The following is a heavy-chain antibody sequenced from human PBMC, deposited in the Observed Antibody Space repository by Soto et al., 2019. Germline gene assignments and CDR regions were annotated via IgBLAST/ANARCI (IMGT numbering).Heavy chain of an antibody. CDR1: GFTFGSYS. CDR2: ISGSGRTT. D-gene: IGHD2-15*01. J-gene: IGHJ3*01. CDR3: TRDQKVANDHDAFDV. Sequence: GGSLRLSCAASGFTFGSYSMNWVRQAPGKGLEWVSSISGSGRTTYDADSVKGRFTTSRDNAKNSLYLQMNSLRAEDTAVYYCTRDQKVANDHDAFDVWGQGTMVTVSS. V-gene: IGHV3-21*01.